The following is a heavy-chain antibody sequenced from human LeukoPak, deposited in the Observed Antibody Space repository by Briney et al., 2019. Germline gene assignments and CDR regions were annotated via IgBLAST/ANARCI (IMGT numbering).Heavy chain of an antibody. CDR1: GHTFTSYA. CDR2: INTNTGNP. Sequence: ASVKVSCKASGHTFTSYAMNWVRQAPGQGLEWMGWINTNTGNPTYAQGFTGRFVFSLDTSVSTAYLQISSLKAEDTAVYYCARDGLERSTSCYDYWGQGTLVTVSS. J-gene: IGHJ4*02. D-gene: IGHD2-2*01. V-gene: IGHV7-4-1*02. CDR3: ARDGLERSTSCYDY.